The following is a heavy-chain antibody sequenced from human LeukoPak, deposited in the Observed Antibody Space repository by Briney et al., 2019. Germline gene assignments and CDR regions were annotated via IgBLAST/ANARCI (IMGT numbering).Heavy chain of an antibody. V-gene: IGHV3-23*01. J-gene: IGHJ4*02. Sequence: GGSLRLSCAASGFTFPNFAMSWVRQAPGKGLEWVSAISGSGGTTYYADAVKGQFTISRDNSKNTLYLQMNSLSAEDTAEYYCAKGETEGGGLAHAYWGQGTLVTVSS. CDR2: ISGSGGTT. CDR1: GFTFPNFA. CDR3: AKGETEGGGLAHAY. D-gene: IGHD2-15*01.